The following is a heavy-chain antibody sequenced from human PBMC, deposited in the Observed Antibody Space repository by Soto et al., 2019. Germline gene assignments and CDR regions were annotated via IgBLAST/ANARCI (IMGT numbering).Heavy chain of an antibody. CDR1: GGSITKSGDY. D-gene: IGHD6-13*01. V-gene: IGHV4-39*01. CDR2: IFHSGST. Sequence: QLQLQESGPGLVKPSETLSLTCAVSGGSITKSGDYWGWIRQPPGKGLEWIGSIFHSGSTYYNPSLKSRVPISVDTSKEQFSLKLSSVTAADTAVYYCARHSPGFYSSSDYWGQGTLVTVSS. CDR3: ARHSPGFYSSSDY. J-gene: IGHJ4*02.